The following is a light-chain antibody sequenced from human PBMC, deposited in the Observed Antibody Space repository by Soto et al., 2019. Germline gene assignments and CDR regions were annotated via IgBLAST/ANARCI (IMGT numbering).Light chain of an antibody. J-gene: IGLJ1*01. CDR3: AAWDATLDGYV. Sequence: QSVLTQPPSASGTPGQRVTISCSTSSSNLGDNTVNWYQHVPGTAPKLLIYSYDQRPSGVPDRFSGSRSGTSASLAISGLQSEDEADYYCAAWDATLDGYVFGTGTKLTVL. CDR1: SSNLGDNT. V-gene: IGLV1-44*01. CDR2: SYD.